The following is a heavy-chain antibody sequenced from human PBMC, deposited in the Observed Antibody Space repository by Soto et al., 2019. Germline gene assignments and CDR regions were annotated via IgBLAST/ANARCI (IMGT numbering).Heavy chain of an antibody. CDR3: ARGEKDDSSGYLTYFDY. CDR1: GYTFTSYA. Sequence: ASVKVSCKASGYTFTSYAMHWVRQAPGQRLEWMGWINAGNGNTKYSQKFQGRVTITRDTSASTAYMELSSLRSEDTAVYYCARGEKDDSSGYLTYFDYWGQGTLVTVSS. CDR2: INAGNGNT. V-gene: IGHV1-3*01. J-gene: IGHJ4*02. D-gene: IGHD3-22*01.